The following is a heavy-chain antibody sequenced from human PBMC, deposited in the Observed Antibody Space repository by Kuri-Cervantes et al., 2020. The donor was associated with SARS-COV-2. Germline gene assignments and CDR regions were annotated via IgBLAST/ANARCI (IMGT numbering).Heavy chain of an antibody. CDR1: GFNFSTYA. CDR3: ATVYTMGVSLD. CDR2: ISVPGGDT. Sequence: GESLKISCATSGFNFSTYAMSWVRQAPGKGLEWVSSISVPGGDTNYADSVKGRFTISRDNSKDTLYLQMNSLRAEDTAVYYCATVYTMGVSLDWGQGTLVTVSS. J-gene: IGHJ4*02. D-gene: IGHD3-16*01. V-gene: IGHV3-23*01.